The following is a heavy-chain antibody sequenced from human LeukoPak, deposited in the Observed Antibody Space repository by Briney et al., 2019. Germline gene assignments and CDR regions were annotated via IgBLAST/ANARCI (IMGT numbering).Heavy chain of an antibody. J-gene: IGHJ3*02. CDR3: ARPTRSSSGWRDDAFDI. CDR1: GGSISSSSYY. V-gene: IGHV4-39*01. CDR2: IYYSGST. Sequence: SETLSLTCTVSGGSISSSSYYWGWIRQPPGKGLEWIGSIYYSGSTYYNPSLKSRVTISVATSKNQFSLKLSSVTAADTAVYYCARPTRSSSGWRDDAFDIWGQGTMVTVSS. D-gene: IGHD6-19*01.